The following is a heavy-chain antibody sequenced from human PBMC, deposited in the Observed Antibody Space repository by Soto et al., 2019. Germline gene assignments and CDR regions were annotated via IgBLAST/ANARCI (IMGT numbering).Heavy chain of an antibody. J-gene: IGHJ5*02. D-gene: IGHD3-10*01. Sequence: ASVKVSCKASGFTFSHHSIHWVRQAPGQRLEWMGWINSDTGYTKYSQKFQARLTITWDSSAKTAYMELSSLQSEDTAVYYCVRGKEAGVWFDPWGQG. CDR1: GFTFSHHS. V-gene: IGHV1-3*04. CDR3: VRGKEAGVWFDP. CDR2: INSDTGYT.